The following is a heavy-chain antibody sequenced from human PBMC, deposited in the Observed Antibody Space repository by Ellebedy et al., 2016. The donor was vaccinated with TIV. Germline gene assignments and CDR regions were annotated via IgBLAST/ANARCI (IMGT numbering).Heavy chain of an antibody. CDR1: GLTVSSNY. CDR3: ARGDPSTPIDP. CDR2: IYHSGSA. Sequence: ESLKISCAVSGLTVSSNYFSWVRQAPGKGLEWIGEIYHSGSANYNPSLKSRATLSIDKSKNQFSLKLTSVTAADPAVYFCARGDPSTPIDPWGQGILVTVSS. V-gene: IGHV4/OR15-8*01. J-gene: IGHJ5*02. D-gene: IGHD3-16*01.